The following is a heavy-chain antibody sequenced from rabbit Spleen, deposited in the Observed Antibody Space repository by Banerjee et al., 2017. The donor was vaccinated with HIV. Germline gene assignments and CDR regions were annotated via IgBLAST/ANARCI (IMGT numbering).Heavy chain of an antibody. CDR2: IDPIFGIT. CDR3: ARGYADVGDPHYYDL. Sequence: QLVESGGGLVQPGGSLKLSCTASGFTLSSYYMNWVRQAPGKGLEWIGYIDPIFGITYYANWVNGRFTISSHNAQNTLFLQLNSLTAADTATYFCARGYADVGDPHYYDLWGQGTLVTVS. V-gene: IGHV1S7*01. CDR1: GFTLSSYY. J-gene: IGHJ4*01. D-gene: IGHD2-1*01.